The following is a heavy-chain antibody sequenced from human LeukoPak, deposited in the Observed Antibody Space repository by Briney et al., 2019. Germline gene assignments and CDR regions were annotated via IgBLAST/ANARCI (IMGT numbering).Heavy chain of an antibody. CDR2: IYYSGST. CDR3: ARVGGSGSYLDGFDY. CDR1: GGSISSGDYY. Sequence: SETLSLTCTVSGGSISSGDYYWSWIRQPPGKGLEWIGYIYYSGSTYYNPSLKSRVTISVDTSKNQFSLKLSSATAADTAVYYCARVGGSGSYLDGFDYWGQGTLVTVSS. V-gene: IGHV4-30-4*01. D-gene: IGHD3-10*01. J-gene: IGHJ4*02.